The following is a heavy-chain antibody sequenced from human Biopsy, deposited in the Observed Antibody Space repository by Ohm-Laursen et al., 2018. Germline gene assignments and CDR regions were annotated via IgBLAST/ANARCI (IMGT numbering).Heavy chain of an antibody. V-gene: IGHV3-7*01. D-gene: IGHD6-25*01. Sequence: SLRLSCAALGFSFRDYWMSWVRRAPGKGLEWVATIKEDGSEIKYVASVKGRFTISRDNTESSLYLQMNNLTAEDTAVYYCARGCSVWGQGTLVTVSS. CDR3: ARGCSV. CDR1: GFSFRDYW. CDR2: IKEDGSEI. J-gene: IGHJ4*02.